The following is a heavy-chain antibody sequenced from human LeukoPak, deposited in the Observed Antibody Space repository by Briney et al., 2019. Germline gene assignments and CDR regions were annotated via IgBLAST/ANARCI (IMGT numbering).Heavy chain of an antibody. CDR2: ISYDGSNK. V-gene: IGHV3-30*03. D-gene: IGHD3-9*01. J-gene: IGHJ4*02. Sequence: PGRSLRLSCAASGFTFSSYGMHWVRQAPGKGLEWAAVISYDGSNKYYTDSVKGRFTISRDDSKNTLYLQMNSLRAEDTAVYYCARLYYDILTGYYNFDYWGQGTLVTVSS. CDR3: ARLYYDILTGYYNFDY. CDR1: GFTFSSYG.